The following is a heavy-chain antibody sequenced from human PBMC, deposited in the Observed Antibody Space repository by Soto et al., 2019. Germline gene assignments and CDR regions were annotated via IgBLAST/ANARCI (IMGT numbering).Heavy chain of an antibody. CDR1: GVTFSIYA. V-gene: IGHV3-23*01. CDR3: VSDRDSVYLFDY. J-gene: IGHJ4*02. CDR2: ISVTGYST. D-gene: IGHD2-2*02. Sequence: QLLESGGDLVQPGGSLTLSCEVSGVTFSIYAMSWVRQAPGKGLEWVAGISVTGYSTFYEDFVAGRFIISRDNANNPLALYTSSLRAGATATYYCVSDRDSVYLFDYWGLGTPVTVSS.